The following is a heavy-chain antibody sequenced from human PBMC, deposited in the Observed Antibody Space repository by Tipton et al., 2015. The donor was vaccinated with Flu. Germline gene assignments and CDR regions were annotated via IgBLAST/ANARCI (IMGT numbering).Heavy chain of an antibody. CDR2: LVPIFGTP. CDR3: ARGNLRPAT. CDR1: GSSFSSYW. Sequence: QLVQSGAEVKKPGESLKISCKGSGSSFSSYWIAWVRQRPGKGLEWMGTLVPIFGTPNYAQEFQGRVTITADASTSTAYIELRDLTSEDTAVYFCARGNLRPATWGQGTLVTVSS. J-gene: IGHJ5*02. V-gene: IGHV1-69*18.